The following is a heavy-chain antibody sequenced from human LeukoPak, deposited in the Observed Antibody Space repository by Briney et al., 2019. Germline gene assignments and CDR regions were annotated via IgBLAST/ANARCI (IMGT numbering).Heavy chain of an antibody. J-gene: IGHJ4*02. Sequence: ASVKVSCKASGYTFTSYGISWVRQAPGQGLEWMGWISAYNGNTNYAQKLQGRVTMTTDTSTSTAYMELRSLRSDDTAVYYCARRPNYYDSSGYYYFDYWGQGTLVTVSS. CDR2: ISAYNGNT. CDR1: GYTFTSYG. D-gene: IGHD3-22*01. CDR3: ARRPNYYDSSGYYYFDY. V-gene: IGHV1-18*01.